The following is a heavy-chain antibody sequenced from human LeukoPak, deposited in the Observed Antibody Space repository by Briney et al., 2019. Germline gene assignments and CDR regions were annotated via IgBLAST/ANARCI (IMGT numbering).Heavy chain of an antibody. Sequence: GGSLRLSCAASGFSFGTYDMNWVRQAPGKGLEWVSTISGSGASGSGGTTYYADSVKGRFTISRDNSKNTLYLQMNSLRAEDTAVYYCATDTQASGWYYFDYWGQGTLVTVSS. CDR3: ATDTQASGWYYFDY. V-gene: IGHV3-23*01. J-gene: IGHJ4*02. D-gene: IGHD6-19*01. CDR1: GFSFGTYD. CDR2: ISGSGASGSGGTT.